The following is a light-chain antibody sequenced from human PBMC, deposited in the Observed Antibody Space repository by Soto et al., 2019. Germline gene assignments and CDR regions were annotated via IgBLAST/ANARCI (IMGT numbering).Light chain of an antibody. V-gene: IGLV1-36*01. CDR2: YDD. J-gene: IGLJ1*01. CDR1: SSNIGNNP. CDR3: SAWDDTVDAYV. Sequence: QSVLTQPPSVSEAPWQRVTISCSGRSSNIGNNPVNWYQQLPGNAPTLLIYYDDLMASGVSGRFSGSKSGTSASLAIVGLRSADEADYYCSAWDDTVDAYVFGTGTKVTVL.